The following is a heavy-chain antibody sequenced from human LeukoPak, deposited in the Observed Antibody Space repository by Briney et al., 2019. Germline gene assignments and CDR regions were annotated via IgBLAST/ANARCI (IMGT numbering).Heavy chain of an antibody. V-gene: IGHV3-7*03. D-gene: IGHD6-19*01. Sequence: GGPLSLFCAACGFTFSNYWMSWLRQAPGKGLAWVANLKEDGSEKYYVVSVKGRFTISRDEAKNSLYLQMNSLRAEDTAVYYCARDSVSSGWSSDTYYFDYWGQRTLVTVSS. J-gene: IGHJ4*02. CDR2: LKEDGSEK. CDR3: ARDSVSSGWSSDTYYFDY. CDR1: GFTFSNYW.